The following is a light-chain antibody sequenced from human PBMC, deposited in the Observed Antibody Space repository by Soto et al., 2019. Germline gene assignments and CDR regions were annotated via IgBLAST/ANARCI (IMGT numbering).Light chain of an antibody. CDR2: DAS. CDR1: QSISSH. J-gene: IGKJ4*01. CDR3: QQRPNWPLT. V-gene: IGKV3-11*01. Sequence: EIVLTQSPGTLSLSPGERATLSCRPSQSISSHLAWYQQKPGQAPRLLIYDASNRAPGIPARFSGSGSGTDFTLTISSLEPEDFAVYYCQQRPNWPLTFGGGTKVEIK.